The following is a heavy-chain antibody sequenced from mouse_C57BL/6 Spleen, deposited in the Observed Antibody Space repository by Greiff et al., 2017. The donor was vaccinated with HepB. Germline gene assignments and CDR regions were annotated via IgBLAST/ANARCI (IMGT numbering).Heavy chain of an antibody. J-gene: IGHJ1*03. Sequence: QVQLKQPGAELVMPGASVKLSCTASGYTFTSYWMHWVKQTPGQGLEWIGEIDPSDSNNNYTQTFKGKSTLTVDKSSSTAYMQLSRLTSEDTAVYYCSRGHYYGSNWYFDVWGTGTTVTVSS. V-gene: IGHV1-69*01. D-gene: IGHD1-1*01. CDR3: SRGHYYGSNWYFDV. CDR1: GYTFTSYW. CDR2: IDPSDSNN.